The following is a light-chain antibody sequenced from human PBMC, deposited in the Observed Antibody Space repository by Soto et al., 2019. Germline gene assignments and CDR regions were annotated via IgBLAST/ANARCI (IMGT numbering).Light chain of an antibody. CDR3: QQSYTIPHT. J-gene: IGKJ2*01. CDR2: AAS. CDR1: QSISTY. V-gene: IGKV1-39*01. Sequence: DIQMTQSPSSLPACVGDRVTLTCRASQSISTYLNWYQQKPGKAPKLLIYAASSLQSGVPSRLSGSGSGTDFTLTISSLQPEDFATYYCQQSYTIPHTFGQGTKLEIK.